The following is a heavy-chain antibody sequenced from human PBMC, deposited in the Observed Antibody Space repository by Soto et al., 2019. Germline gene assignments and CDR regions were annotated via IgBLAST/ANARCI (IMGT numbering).Heavy chain of an antibody. D-gene: IGHD3-10*01. CDR2: ISGSGGST. CDR3: AKGSGSGSFRGMDV. J-gene: IGHJ6*02. V-gene: IGHV3-23*01. CDR1: GFTFSSYA. Sequence: EVQLLESGGGLVQPGGSLRLSCAASGFTFSSYAMSWVRQAPGKGLEWVSAISGSGGSTYYADSVKGRFTISRDNSKNTLYLQMNSVRAEDTAVYYCAKGSGSGSFRGMDVWGQGTTVTVSS.